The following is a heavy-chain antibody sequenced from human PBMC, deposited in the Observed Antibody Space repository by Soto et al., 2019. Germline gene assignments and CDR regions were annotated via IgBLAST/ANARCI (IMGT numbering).Heavy chain of an antibody. J-gene: IGHJ4*02. D-gene: IGHD3-22*01. CDR1: GGSISSGGYY. V-gene: IGHV4-31*03. CDR3: ARDNYYDSSGYLD. CDR2: IYYSGST. Sequence: QVQLQESGPGLVKPSQTLSLTCTVSGGSISSGGYYWSWIRQHPGKGLEWIGYIYYSGSTYYNPSLKSRVNRSVDTSKNQFSLKLSSVTAADTAVYYCARDNYYDSSGYLDWGQGTLVTVSS.